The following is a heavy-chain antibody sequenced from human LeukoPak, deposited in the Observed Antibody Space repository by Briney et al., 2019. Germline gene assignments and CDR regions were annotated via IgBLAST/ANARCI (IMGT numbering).Heavy chain of an antibody. CDR2: IIPIFGTA. CDR1: GGTFSSYA. CDR3: ARDRSYYDSSGYYEEYYFDY. D-gene: IGHD3-22*01. V-gene: IGHV1-69*01. J-gene: IGHJ4*02. Sequence: SVKVSCKASGGTFSSYAISWVRQAPGQGLEWMGGIIPIFGTANYAQKFQGRVTITADESTSTAYMELSSLRSEDTAVYYCARDRSYYDSSGYYEEYYFDYWGRGTLVTVSS.